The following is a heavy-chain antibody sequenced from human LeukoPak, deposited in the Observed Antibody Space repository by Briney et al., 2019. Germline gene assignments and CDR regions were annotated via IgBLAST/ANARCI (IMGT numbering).Heavy chain of an antibody. D-gene: IGHD5-18*01. CDR1: GDIVSSNSAA. Sequence: SQTLSLTCAISGDIVSSNSAAWNWIRQSPSRGLDWLGRTYYRSKWYNDYAVSVKSRITINPATSKTQLSLQLTSVTPEETAVYYCARSSYSYGNYYYYYGMDVWGQGTTVTVSS. CDR2: TYYRSKWYN. CDR3: ARSSYSYGNYYYYYGMDV. J-gene: IGHJ6*02. V-gene: IGHV6-1*01.